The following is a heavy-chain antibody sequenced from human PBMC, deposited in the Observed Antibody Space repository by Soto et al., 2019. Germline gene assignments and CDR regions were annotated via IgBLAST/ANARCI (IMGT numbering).Heavy chain of an antibody. D-gene: IGHD3-10*01. Sequence: GESLKISCKSSGFIFTIYWLSWVRQMPGKGLEWMGMLNPKDSFANYSPSFRGHVTISPDTSVTTAYLKWSSLKASDTAIYYCARNKSGGGSFPFDFWGQGTLVTVSS. CDR3: ARNKSGGGSFPFDF. CDR2: LNPKDSFA. J-gene: IGHJ4*02. V-gene: IGHV5-10-1*01. CDR1: GFIFTIYW.